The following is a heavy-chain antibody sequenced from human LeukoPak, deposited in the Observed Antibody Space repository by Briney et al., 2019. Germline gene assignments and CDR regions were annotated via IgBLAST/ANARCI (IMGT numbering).Heavy chain of an antibody. J-gene: IGHJ4*02. D-gene: IGHD3-22*01. Sequence: SGPTLVNPTQTLTLTCTFSGFSLSTSGVGVGWIRQPPGKALEWLALIYWNDDKRYSPSLKSRLTITKDTSKNQVVLTMANMDPVDTATYYCAHSVDTPIVVVRFDYWGQGTLVTVSS. CDR1: GFSLSTSGVG. CDR3: AHSVDTPIVVVRFDY. CDR2: IYWNDDK. V-gene: IGHV2-5*01.